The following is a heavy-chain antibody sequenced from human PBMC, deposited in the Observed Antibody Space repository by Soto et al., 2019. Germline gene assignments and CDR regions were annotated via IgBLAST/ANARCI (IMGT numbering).Heavy chain of an antibody. Sequence: EVQLVQSGAEVKKPGATMKISCKASGYTFSDYFMHWIQQAPGKGLEWMGLVDPEGSGTIYSEKFQGRLTLSADTSTHTAYMELINLGSEDTAVYYCAFATSGNYGGFDFWGRGTLVTVSS. CDR3: AFATSGNYGGFDF. V-gene: IGHV1-69-2*01. J-gene: IGHJ3*01. CDR1: GYTFSDYF. D-gene: IGHD4-17*01. CDR2: VDPEGSGT.